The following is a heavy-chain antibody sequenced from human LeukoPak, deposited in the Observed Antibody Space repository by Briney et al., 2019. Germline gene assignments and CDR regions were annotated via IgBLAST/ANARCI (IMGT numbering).Heavy chain of an antibody. CDR3: ARGIRGYCSGGSCAYYYYYYMDI. CDR2: ISWDGGST. D-gene: IGHD2-15*01. V-gene: IGHV3-43D*04. Sequence: PGGSLRLSCAASGFTFDDYAMHWVRQAPGEGLEWVSLISWDGGSTYYADSVKGRFTISRDNSKNSLYLQMNRLRAEDTASYYCARGIRGYCSGGSCAYYYYYYMDIWGKGTTVTVSS. CDR1: GFTFDDYA. J-gene: IGHJ6*03.